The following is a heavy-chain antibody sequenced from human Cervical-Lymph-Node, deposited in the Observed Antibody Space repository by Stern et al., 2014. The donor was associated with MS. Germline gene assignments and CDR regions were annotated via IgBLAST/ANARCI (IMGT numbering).Heavy chain of an antibody. J-gene: IGHJ4*02. Sequence: QVQLQESGPGLVKPSQTLALTCTVSGDSISSGDYYWSWIRQTPGKGLEWIGFIFYTGSTYYNPSLKSRLTISVDTSKNTFSLNLSSVTAADTAVYYCARGRSIFDSWGQGTLVAVSS. CDR1: GDSISSGDYY. CDR3: ARGRSIFDS. CDR2: IFYTGST. D-gene: IGHD6-6*01. V-gene: IGHV4-30-4*01.